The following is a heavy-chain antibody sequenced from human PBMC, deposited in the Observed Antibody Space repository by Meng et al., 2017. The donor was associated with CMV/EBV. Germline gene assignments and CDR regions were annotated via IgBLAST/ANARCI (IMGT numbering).Heavy chain of an antibody. Sequence: GYTGSSNSMGGVRQAPGKGLGWGSVIYSGGRTYYADAVKGRFTISRDNAKNSLYLQMNSLRAEDTAVYYCARDQRYRKAFDYWGQGTLVTVSS. D-gene: IGHD1-26*01. J-gene: IGHJ4*02. CDR2: IYSGGRT. V-gene: IGHV3-53*01. CDR1: GYTGSSNS. CDR3: ARDQRYRKAFDY.